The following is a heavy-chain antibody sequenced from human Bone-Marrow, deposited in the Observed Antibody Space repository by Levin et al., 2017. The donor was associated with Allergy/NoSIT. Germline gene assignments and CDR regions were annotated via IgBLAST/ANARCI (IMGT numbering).Heavy chain of an antibody. CDR2: VRGSGGST. J-gene: IGHJ4*02. D-gene: IGHD3-16*01. CDR3: AQGSGGSGTYKYLYEY. Sequence: GGSLRLSCAASGFTFSNFAMSWVRQAPGKGLEWVSTVRGSGGSTYYADSVKGRFTISRDNSKNTLYLQMNSLRAEDTAVYYCAQGSGGSGTYKYLYEYWGQGTLVTVSS. CDR1: GFTFSNFA. V-gene: IGHV3-23*01.